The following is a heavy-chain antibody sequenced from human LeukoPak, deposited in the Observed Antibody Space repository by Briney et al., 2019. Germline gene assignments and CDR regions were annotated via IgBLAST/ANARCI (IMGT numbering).Heavy chain of an antibody. V-gene: IGHV4-31*03. Sequence: NPSQTLSLTCIVSGASFNTGDYYWNWIRQHPGKGLEWIGYIYNSGSTYYNPSLKSRVTISVDTSKNHSSLRLTSVTAADSAVYYCARGAPPDSWGQGTLVTVSS. CDR2: IYNSGST. J-gene: IGHJ4*02. CDR1: GASFNTGDYY. CDR3: ARGAPPDS.